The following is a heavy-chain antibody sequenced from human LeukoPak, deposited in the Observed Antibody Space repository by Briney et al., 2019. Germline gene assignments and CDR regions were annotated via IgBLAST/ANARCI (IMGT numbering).Heavy chain of an antibody. Sequence: PGGSLRLSCEASGFTFRNYGMHWVRQAPGKGLDWVGVIWFDGSNRYYADSVKGRFTISRDNAKNSLYLQMNSLRAEDTALYYCAKDADTSYGDYVHWGQGTLVTVSS. CDR1: GFTFRNYG. J-gene: IGHJ4*02. V-gene: IGHV3-33*03. CDR2: IWFDGSNR. CDR3: AKDADTSYGDYVH. D-gene: IGHD4-17*01.